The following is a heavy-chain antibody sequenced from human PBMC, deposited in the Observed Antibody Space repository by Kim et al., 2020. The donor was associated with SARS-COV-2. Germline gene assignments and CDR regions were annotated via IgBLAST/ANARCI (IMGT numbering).Heavy chain of an antibody. Sequence: SETLSLTCTVSGGSISSSSYYWGWIRQPPGKGLEWIGSIYYSGSTYYNPSLKSRVTISVDTSKNQFSLKLSSVTAADTAVYYCAITFNDFWSGYSPYYFDYWGQGTLVTVSS. J-gene: IGHJ4*02. CDR2: IYYSGST. CDR3: AITFNDFWSGYSPYYFDY. D-gene: IGHD3-3*01. V-gene: IGHV4-39*01. CDR1: GGSISSSSYY.